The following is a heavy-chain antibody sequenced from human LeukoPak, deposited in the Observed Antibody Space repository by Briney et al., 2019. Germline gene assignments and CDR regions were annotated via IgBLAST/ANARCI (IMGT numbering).Heavy chain of an antibody. CDR3: AISQGSYYDTSGYLGGDY. CDR1: GYTFTNYG. Sequence: EASVKVSCKASGYTFTNYGIFWVRQAPGQGLAWMGWISAYSGNTNYAQILQGRVTMTTETSTSTAYMELESLRSDDTAVYYCAISQGSYYDTSGYLGGDYWGQGTLVTVSS. CDR2: ISAYSGNT. V-gene: IGHV1-18*01. J-gene: IGHJ4*02. D-gene: IGHD3-22*01.